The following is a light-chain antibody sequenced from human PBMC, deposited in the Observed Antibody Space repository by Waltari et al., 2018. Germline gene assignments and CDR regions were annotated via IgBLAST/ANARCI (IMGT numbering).Light chain of an antibody. CDR3: PQGHTAPWT. V-gene: IGKV1-12*01. Sequence: SASVGDRVTITCRDSQDLGSWLSWYQQKPGTAPKLIIYATSNLRRGVPSRFSGSGSGADYTLAISSLQPEDFATAYCPQGHTAPWTFGQGTKVDVK. CDR2: ATS. CDR1: QDLGSW. J-gene: IGKJ1*01.